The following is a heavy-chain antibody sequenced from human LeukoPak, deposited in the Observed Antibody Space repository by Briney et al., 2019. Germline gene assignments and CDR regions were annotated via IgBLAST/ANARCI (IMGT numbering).Heavy chain of an antibody. CDR1: GFTFTTYW. CDR3: ARDGVTSSVDF. D-gene: IGHD2-21*02. J-gene: IGHJ4*02. V-gene: IGHV3-7*01. Sequence: PGGSLRLSCAASGFTFTTYWMSWVRQAPGKGLEWVANISEDGSKRYSVDSVKGRFTMSRDNAKNSLYLQMNSLRAEDTAVYYCARDGVTSSVDFWGQGTLVTVSS. CDR2: ISEDGSKR.